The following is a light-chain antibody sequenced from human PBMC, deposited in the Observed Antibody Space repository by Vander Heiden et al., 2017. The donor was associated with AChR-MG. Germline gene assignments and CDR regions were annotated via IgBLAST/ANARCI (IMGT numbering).Light chain of an antibody. J-gene: IGKJ5*01. V-gene: IGKV3-20*01. CDR3: QQYGSSPIT. Sequence: EIVLTQYPGTLSLSPGERATLSCRASQSVSSSNLAWYHQKPGQAPRLLIYGASSRATGIPDRFSGSGSGTDFTLTISRVEPEDFAVYYCQQYGSSPITFGQGTRLEIK. CDR1: QSVSSSN. CDR2: GAS.